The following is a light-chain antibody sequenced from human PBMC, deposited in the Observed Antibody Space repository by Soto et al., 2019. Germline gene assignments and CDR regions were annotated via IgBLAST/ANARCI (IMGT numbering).Light chain of an antibody. J-gene: IGKJ5*01. CDR1: QSVSSN. CDR2: GAS. Sequence: EIVMSQSPVTLSVSPGERATLSCRASQSVSSNLAWYQQKPGQAPRLLIYGASTRATGIPARFSGSGSGTEFTLTIGSLQPDDFATYYCQQYNSYFGQGRRLEIK. V-gene: IGKV3-15*01. CDR3: QQYNSY.